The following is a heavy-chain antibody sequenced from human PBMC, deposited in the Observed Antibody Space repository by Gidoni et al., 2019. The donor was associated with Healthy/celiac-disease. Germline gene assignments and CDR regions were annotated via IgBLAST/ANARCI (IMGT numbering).Heavy chain of an antibody. J-gene: IGHJ4*02. V-gene: IGHV1-18*01. CDR1: GYTFTSYG. CDR3: ARDPSITIFGVADIIDPSDY. CDR2: ISAYNGNT. Sequence: QVQLVQSVAEVKKPGASVKVSCKASGYTFTSYGISWVRQAPGQGLEWMGWISAYNGNTNYAQKLQGRVTMTTDTSTSTAYMELRSLRSDDTAVYYCARDPSITIFGVADIIDPSDYWGQGTLVTVSS. D-gene: IGHD3-3*01.